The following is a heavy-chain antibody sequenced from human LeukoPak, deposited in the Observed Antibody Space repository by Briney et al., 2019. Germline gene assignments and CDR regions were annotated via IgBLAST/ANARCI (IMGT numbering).Heavy chain of an antibody. D-gene: IGHD6-13*01. CDR3: ARAPGMAAAGPGGFDY. J-gene: IGHJ4*02. Sequence: SETLSLSCTVSGGSISIYYWSWIRQPAGKGLEWIGRIYTSGSTNYNPSLKSRVTMSVDTSKNQFSLKLSSVTAADTAVYYCARAPGMAAAGPGGFDYWGQGTLVTVSS. V-gene: IGHV4-4*07. CDR2: IYTSGST. CDR1: GGSISIYY.